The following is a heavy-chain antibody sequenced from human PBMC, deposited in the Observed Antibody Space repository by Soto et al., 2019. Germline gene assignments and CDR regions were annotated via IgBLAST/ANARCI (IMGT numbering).Heavy chain of an antibody. Sequence: SGPTLVNPTETLTLTCTVSGFSLSNPRMGVSWIRQPPGKALEWLAHIFSNDEKSYSTSLKSRLTISRDTSKSQVVLTMTNMDPVDTATYYCARIQRISMIVVSKPYFDYWGQGALVTVLL. CDR1: GFSLSNPRMG. J-gene: IGHJ4*02. CDR2: IFSNDEK. V-gene: IGHV2-26*01. CDR3: ARIQRISMIVVSKPYFDY. D-gene: IGHD3-22*01.